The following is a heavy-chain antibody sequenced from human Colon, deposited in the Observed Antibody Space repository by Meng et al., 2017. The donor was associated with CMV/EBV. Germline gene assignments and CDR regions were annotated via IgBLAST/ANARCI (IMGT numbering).Heavy chain of an antibody. CDR2: IGDSDNYL. Sequence: GESLKISCAASGFTFISYSLNWVRQAPGKGLEWVSSIGDSDNYLYYADSVKGRFTISRDRAKNSMFLQMSSLRVEDTAVYYCATRYSGQYFDWLLPPFDFWGQGALVTVSS. CDR3: ATRYSGQYFDWLLPPFDF. V-gene: IGHV3-21*01. CDR1: GFTFISYS. J-gene: IGHJ4*02. D-gene: IGHD3-9*01.